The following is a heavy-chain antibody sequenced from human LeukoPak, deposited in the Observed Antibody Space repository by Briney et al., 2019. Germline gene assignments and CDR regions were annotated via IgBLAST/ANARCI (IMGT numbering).Heavy chain of an antibody. CDR1: GGSISSYY. J-gene: IGHJ4*02. V-gene: IGHV4-59*01. CDR3: ATNTGTVFDY. Sequence: SETLSLTCTVSGGSISSYYWSWIRQPPGKGLEWIGYIYYSGSTNYNPSLKSRVTISVDTSKNQFSLKLTSVTAADTAVYYCATNTGTVFDYWGQGALVTVSS. CDR2: IYYSGST. D-gene: IGHD7-27*01.